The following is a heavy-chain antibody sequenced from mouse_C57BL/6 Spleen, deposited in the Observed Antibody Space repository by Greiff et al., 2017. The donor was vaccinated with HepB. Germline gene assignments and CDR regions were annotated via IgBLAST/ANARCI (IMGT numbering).Heavy chain of an antibody. CDR3: ALYDYDDGYYAMDY. D-gene: IGHD2-4*01. V-gene: IGHV1-9*01. CDR2: ILPGSGST. CDR1: GYTFTGYW. Sequence: QVQLQQSGAELMKPGASVKLSCKATGYTFTGYWIEWVKQRPGHGLEWIGEILPGSGSTNYNEKFKGKATFTADTSSNTAYMQLSSLTTEDSAIYYCALYDYDDGYYAMDYWGQGTSVTVSS. J-gene: IGHJ4*01.